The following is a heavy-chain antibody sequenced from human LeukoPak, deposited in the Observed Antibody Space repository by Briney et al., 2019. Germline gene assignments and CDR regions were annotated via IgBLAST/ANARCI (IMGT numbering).Heavy chain of an antibody. Sequence: SETLSLTCAVFDGSFSDYYWSWVRQPPGKGLEWIGEINYSGRTNYYPSLTSRATLSIDTSKNQFSLKLSSVTVADTAVYYCARGVRGSTSWNSYYNYFYLDVWGKGTTVTVSS. V-gene: IGHV4-34*01. CDR1: DGSFSDYY. D-gene: IGHD1-7*01. CDR3: ARGVRGSTSWNSYYNYFYLDV. J-gene: IGHJ6*03. CDR2: INYSGRT.